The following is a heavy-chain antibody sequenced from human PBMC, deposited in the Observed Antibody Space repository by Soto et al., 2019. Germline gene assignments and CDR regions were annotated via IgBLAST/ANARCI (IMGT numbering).Heavy chain of an antibody. J-gene: IGHJ3*02. CDR3: ARATQYNFDTSGNPTGPHFAFDI. Sequence: SETLSLTCAVSGGSISSDGSSWSWIRQPPGKGLEWIGCIYDSGSSYYNPSLKSRVTISVDTSKNQFSLKLSSVTAADTAVCYCARATQYNFDTSGNPTGPHFAFDIWGQGTMVTVSS. D-gene: IGHD3-22*01. CDR1: GGSISSDGSS. V-gene: IGHV4-30-2*01. CDR2: IYDSGSS.